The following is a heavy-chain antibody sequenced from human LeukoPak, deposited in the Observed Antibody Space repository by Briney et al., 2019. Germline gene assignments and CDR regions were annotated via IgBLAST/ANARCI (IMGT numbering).Heavy chain of an antibody. Sequence: GESLKISCKGSGYSFTSYWIGWVRQMPGKGLEWMGIIYPGDSDTRYSPSFQGQVTISADKSISTAYLQWSSLKASDTAMYYCARQSTFPIAVAGTWAYNWFDPWGQGTLVTVSS. CDR2: IYPGDSDT. CDR3: ARQSTFPIAVAGTWAYNWFDP. V-gene: IGHV5-51*01. D-gene: IGHD6-19*01. CDR1: GYSFTSYW. J-gene: IGHJ5*02.